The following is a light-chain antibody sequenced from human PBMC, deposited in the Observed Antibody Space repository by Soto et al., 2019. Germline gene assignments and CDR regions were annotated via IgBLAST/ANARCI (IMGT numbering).Light chain of an antibody. Sequence: QSALTQPASVSGSPGQSITISCTGTSSDVGSYNLVSWYQQPPGEAPKLMIYEVRNRPSGISYRFSGSKSGTTASLTISSLLPEDEADYYCSAYTSRSTLVFGGGTKLTVL. CDR3: SAYTSRSTLV. J-gene: IGLJ2*01. CDR2: EVR. CDR1: SSDVGSYNL. V-gene: IGLV2-14*02.